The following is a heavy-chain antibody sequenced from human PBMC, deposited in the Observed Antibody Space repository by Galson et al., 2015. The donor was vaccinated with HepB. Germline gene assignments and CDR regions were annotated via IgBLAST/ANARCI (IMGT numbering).Heavy chain of an antibody. CDR1: GFTFSSYG. CDR3: AKDDNEKSPIQTTIFGVVYYYGMDV. CDR2: ISYDGSNK. V-gene: IGHV3-30*18. D-gene: IGHD3-3*01. J-gene: IGHJ6*02. Sequence: RLSCAASGFTFSSYGMHWVRQAPGKGLEWVAVISYDGSNKYYADSVKGRFTISRDNSKNTLYLQMNSLRAEDTAVYYCAKDDNEKSPIQTTIFGVVYYYGMDVWGQGTTVTVSS.